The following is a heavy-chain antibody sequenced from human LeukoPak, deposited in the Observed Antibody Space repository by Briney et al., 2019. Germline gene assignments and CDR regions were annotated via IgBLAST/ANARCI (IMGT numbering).Heavy chain of an antibody. J-gene: IGHJ6*03. CDR2: IRSKANSYAT. D-gene: IGHD3-10*01. CDR1: GFTFSGSA. V-gene: IGHV3-73*01. CDR3: TRHIEWFGELFNYYYYYMDV. Sequence: PGGSLRLSCAASGFTFSGSAMHWVRQASGKGLEWVGRIRSKANSYATAYAASVKGRFTISRDDSKNTAYLQMNSLKTEDTAVYYCTRHIEWFGELFNYYYYYMDVWGKGTTVTVSS.